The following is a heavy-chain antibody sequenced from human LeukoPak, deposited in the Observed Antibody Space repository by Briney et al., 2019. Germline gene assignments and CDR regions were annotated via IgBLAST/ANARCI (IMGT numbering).Heavy chain of an antibody. V-gene: IGHV3-74*01. CDR1: EFTFSRYS. D-gene: IGHD6-19*01. CDR2: IKSDGSST. J-gene: IGHJ4*02. CDR3: VREYSSGWSENDY. Sequence: PGGSLRLSCAASEFTFSRYSMNWVRQAPGKGLEWVSRIKSDGSSTSYADSVKGRFTISRDNAKNTLYLQMNSLRAEDTAVYYCVREYSSGWSENDYWGQGTLVTVSS.